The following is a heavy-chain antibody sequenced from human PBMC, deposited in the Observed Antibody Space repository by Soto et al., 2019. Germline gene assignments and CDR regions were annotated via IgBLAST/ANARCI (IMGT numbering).Heavy chain of an antibody. V-gene: IGHV3-11*06. J-gene: IGHJ5*02. CDR1: GFTFGDSY. CDR2: ISPGSRYP. Sequence: GGSLTLSCAGSGFTFGDSYMSWIRQAPGKGLEWLSYISPGSRYPAYADSVKGRFAISRDNAKRSLYLQMMSLTAEDTAIYYCVRGGGGGLFDPWGQGTMVTVSS. D-gene: IGHD2-15*01. CDR3: VRGGGGGLFDP.